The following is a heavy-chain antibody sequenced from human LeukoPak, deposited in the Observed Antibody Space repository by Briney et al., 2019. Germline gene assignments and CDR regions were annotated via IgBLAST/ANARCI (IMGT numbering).Heavy chain of an antibody. J-gene: IGHJ3*02. V-gene: IGHV3-43*02. Sequence: PGGSLRLSCAASGFTFDDYAMHWVRHAPGKGLEWVCLISGDGGSTYYADSVKGRFTISRDNSRNSLYLQMNSLRAEDTAVYYCARESIVVADDAFDIWGQGTMVTVSS. D-gene: IGHD2-15*01. CDR1: GFTFDDYA. CDR2: ISGDGGST. CDR3: ARESIVVADDAFDI.